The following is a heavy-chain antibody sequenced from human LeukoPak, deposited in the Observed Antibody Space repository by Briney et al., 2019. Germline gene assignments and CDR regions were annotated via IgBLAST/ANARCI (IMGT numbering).Heavy chain of an antibody. J-gene: IGHJ4*02. CDR2: IYYSGST. CDR1: GGSISSYH. CDR3: ASAEAGLYFDY. D-gene: IGHD6-25*01. Sequence: SETLSLTCTVSGGSISSYHWSWIRQPPGKGLEWIGYIYYSGSTNYNPSLKSRVTISVDTSKNQFSLKLSSVTAADTAVYYCASAEAGLYFDYWGQRTLVTVSS. V-gene: IGHV4-59*01.